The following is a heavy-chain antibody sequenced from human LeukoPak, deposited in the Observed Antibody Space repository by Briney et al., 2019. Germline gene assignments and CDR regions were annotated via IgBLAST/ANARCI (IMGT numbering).Heavy chain of an antibody. CDR3: VRDYFCSGGTCDDCFDP. CDR1: GYTFTNFG. D-gene: IGHD2-15*01. J-gene: IGHJ5*02. CDR2: ISTYDHDT. V-gene: IGHV1-18*01. Sequence: ASVKVSCKASGYTFTNFGISWVRQAPGQGLEWMAWISTYDHDTNYAQKFRGRVTMTTDTSTSTAYMELRSLGSDDTAVYYCVRDYFCSGGTCDDCFDPWGQGTLVTVSS.